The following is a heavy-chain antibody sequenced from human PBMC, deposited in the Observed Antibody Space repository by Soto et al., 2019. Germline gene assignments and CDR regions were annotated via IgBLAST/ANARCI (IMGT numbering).Heavy chain of an antibody. D-gene: IGHD6-13*01. V-gene: IGHV1-18*01. CDR1: GYTFTSYG. CDR3: GRDWAAAGPFDY. Sequence: ASVKVSCKASGYTFTSYGISWVLQAPGQGLEWMGWISAYNGNTNYAQKLQGRVTMTTDTSTSTAYMELRSLRSDDTAVYYCGRDWAAAGPFDYWGQGTLVTVSS. CDR2: ISAYNGNT. J-gene: IGHJ4*02.